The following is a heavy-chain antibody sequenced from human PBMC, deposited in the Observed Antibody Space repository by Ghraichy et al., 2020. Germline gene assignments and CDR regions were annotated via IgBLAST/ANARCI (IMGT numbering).Heavy chain of an antibody. Sequence: GGSLRLSCSASGFIVHTVYMNWVRQAPGKGLEWVSVIYSSGSTTSAASVKGRCTISRDSSKNVVYLLMNSLRAEATAVYYCAREADYYDSSGAPELGMDVWGQGTTVTVSS. V-gene: IGHV3-66*01. D-gene: IGHD3-22*01. CDR3: AREADYYDSSGAPELGMDV. CDR1: GFIVHTVY. J-gene: IGHJ6*02. CDR2: IYSSGST.